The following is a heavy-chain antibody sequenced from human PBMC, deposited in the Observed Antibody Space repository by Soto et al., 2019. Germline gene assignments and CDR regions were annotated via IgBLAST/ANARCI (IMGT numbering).Heavy chain of an antibody. J-gene: IGHJ3*01. V-gene: IGHV3-23*04. CDR3: AKDPNGDYVGGFDF. Sequence: EVRLVESGGDLVQPGGSLKLSCAASGFTFRIAMSWVRQAPGKGPEWVSGISGNGGRTYYADSVKGLFTISRDNSKSTLYLQMDSLRAEDTAVYYCAKDPNGDYVGGFDFRGQGIMDIVSS. D-gene: IGHD4-17*01. CDR1: GFTFRIA. CDR2: ISGNGGRT.